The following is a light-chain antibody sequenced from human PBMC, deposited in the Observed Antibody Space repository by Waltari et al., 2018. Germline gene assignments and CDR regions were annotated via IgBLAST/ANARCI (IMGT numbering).Light chain of an antibody. J-gene: IGKJ4*01. V-gene: IGKV2-28*01. CDR1: QSLLHNNGDNY. CDR2: LTS. Sequence: DIVMTQSPLSLPVTPGEPASFSCRSPQSLLHNNGDNYLDWYVQRPGQSPQLLIYLTSKRASGVPDRLSGSGSGTDFTLKISRVEAEDVGVYYCMQTLQTPFTFGGGTKVEIK. CDR3: MQTLQTPFT.